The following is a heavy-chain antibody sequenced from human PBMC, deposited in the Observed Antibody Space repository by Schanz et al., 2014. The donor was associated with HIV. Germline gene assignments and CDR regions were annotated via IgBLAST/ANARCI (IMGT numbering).Heavy chain of an antibody. J-gene: IGHJ6*02. D-gene: IGHD2-15*01. CDR3: ARERMATGGFDV. Sequence: QLVQSGAEVKKPGASVRVSCKASGYSFTSSFIHWVRQAPGQGLEWMAVINTSGGGTSDALQGRVAVTRGTSTSTVYMDLRNLRFEDSAVYYCARERMATGGFDVWGQGTTVTVSS. V-gene: IGHV1-46*01. CDR2: INTSGGGT. CDR1: GYSFTSSF.